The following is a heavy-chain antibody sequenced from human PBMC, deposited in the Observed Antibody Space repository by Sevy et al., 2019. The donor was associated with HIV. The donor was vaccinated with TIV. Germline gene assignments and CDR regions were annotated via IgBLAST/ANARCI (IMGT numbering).Heavy chain of an antibody. CDR3: ATILPAGVPAEYFQH. CDR1: GPTLRGYW. D-gene: IGHD2-2*01. V-gene: IGHV3-7*01. Sequence: GGSRELPFAPSGPTLRGYWITWVRQPPGKGLGGVANKNQGGGQEYYVDSVKGRFTISRDNAKNSLYLQINSLRAEDTAVYYCATILPAGVPAEYFQHWGQGTLVTVSS. J-gene: IGHJ1*01. CDR2: KNQGGGQE.